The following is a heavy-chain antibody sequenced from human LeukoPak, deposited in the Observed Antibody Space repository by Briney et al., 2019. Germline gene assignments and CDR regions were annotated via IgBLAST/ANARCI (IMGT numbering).Heavy chain of an antibody. CDR1: GYTFTGYY. D-gene: IGHD3-22*01. V-gene: IGHV1-18*04. Sequence: ASVKVSCKASGYTFTGYYMHWVRQAPGQGLEWMGWISAYNGNTNYAQKLQGRVTMTTDTSTSTAYMELRSLRSDDTAVYYCARVTYYYDSSGYYYSHDFDYWGQGTLVTVSS. J-gene: IGHJ4*02. CDR3: ARVTYYYDSSGYYYSHDFDY. CDR2: ISAYNGNT.